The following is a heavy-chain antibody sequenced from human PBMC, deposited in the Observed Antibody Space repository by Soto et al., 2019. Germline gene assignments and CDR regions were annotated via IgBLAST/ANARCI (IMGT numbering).Heavy chain of an antibody. CDR1: GGSISSFY. CDR3: ARSNWHFPFDY. D-gene: IGHD2-8*01. J-gene: IGHJ4*02. Sequence: QVQLEESGPRLLKPSETLSLTCTVSGGSISSFYWNWLRQSPGKGLEWIGYIYYTGTTNYNPSLTSRVTMSLDTSKDQLSLNLTSVTAAATAVSYCARSNWHFPFDYWGQGTLVTVSS. V-gene: IGHV4-59*01. CDR2: IYYTGTT.